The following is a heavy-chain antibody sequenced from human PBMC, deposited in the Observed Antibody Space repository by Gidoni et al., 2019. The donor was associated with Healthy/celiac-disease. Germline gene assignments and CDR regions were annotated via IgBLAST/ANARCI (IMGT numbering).Heavy chain of an antibody. CDR2: ISWNGCSI. D-gene: IGHD5-12*01. V-gene: IGHV3-9*01. Sequence: EVLLLESGGGLVQPGRSLRLSFAASRFTFDDYAMPSVRQAPGKGLGWVSGISWNGCSIGYADAVKGRFTISRDNAKNSMYLKMNSLRAEDTALYYCAKDPSEWIRYWYFDLWGRGTLVTVSS. CDR1: RFTFDDYA. CDR3: AKDPSEWIRYWYFDL. J-gene: IGHJ2*01.